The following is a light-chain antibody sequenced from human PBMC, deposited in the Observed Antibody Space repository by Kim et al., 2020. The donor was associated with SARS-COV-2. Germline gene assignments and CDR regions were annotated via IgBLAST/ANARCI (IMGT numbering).Light chain of an antibody. CDR3: QVWDSTWV. V-gene: IGLV3-9*01. J-gene: IGLJ3*02. Sequence: VSVALGQTARITCGGNYIGSKNVHWYQQEPGQAPVQVIYRDTNRPSGIPERFSGSNSGNTATLTISRAQAGDEADYYCQVWDSTWVFGGGTQLTVL. CDR2: RDT. CDR1: YIGSKN.